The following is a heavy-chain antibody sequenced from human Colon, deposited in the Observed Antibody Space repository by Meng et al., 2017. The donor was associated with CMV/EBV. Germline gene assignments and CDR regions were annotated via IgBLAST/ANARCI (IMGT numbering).Heavy chain of an antibody. J-gene: IGHJ4*02. D-gene: IGHD3-10*01. V-gene: IGHV4-39*07. CDR2: IYNSGST. CDR1: GGSFTTNSYF. CDR3: ARGVLNFFDY. Sequence: QLQLEEPGPGLVKPSETLSLTCSVPGGSFTTNSYFWAWIRQPPGKGLEYIGSIYNSGSTYYNASLKSRVTMSVDTSKNQFSLKLSSVTAADTAKYYCARGVLNFFDYWGQGTLVTVSS.